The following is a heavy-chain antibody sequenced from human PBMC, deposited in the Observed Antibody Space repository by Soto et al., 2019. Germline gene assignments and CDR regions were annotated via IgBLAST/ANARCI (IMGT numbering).Heavy chain of an antibody. CDR2: ISSGSNYT. D-gene: IGHD3-10*01. CDR3: ARDFKESQYYYYCMDV. Sequence: EVQPVESGGGLVKHGGSLRLSCVVSGFTFSSYSMNWVRQAPGKGLEWVSSISSGSNYTYYADSVKGRFTISRDNAKNSVYLQMNSLRAEDTALYYCARDFKESQYYYYCMDVWGKGTTVTVSS. V-gene: IGHV3-21*06. J-gene: IGHJ6*03. CDR1: GFTFSSYS.